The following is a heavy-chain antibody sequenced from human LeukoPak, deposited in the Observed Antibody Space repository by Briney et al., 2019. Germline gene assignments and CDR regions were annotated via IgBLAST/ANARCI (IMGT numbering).Heavy chain of an antibody. CDR3: ASEGNYDSSGYSRYNYYYMDV. V-gene: IGHV1-69*13. J-gene: IGHJ6*03. Sequence: ASVKVSCKGSGGTFSSYSISWVRQAPGQGLEWMGGIIPAFGTAHYAQKFQGRVTFTPDESTTTAYMELRSLRSEDTAVYYCASEGNYDSSGYSRYNYYYMDVWGKGTAVTVSS. CDR2: IIPAFGTA. D-gene: IGHD3-22*01. CDR1: GGTFSSYS.